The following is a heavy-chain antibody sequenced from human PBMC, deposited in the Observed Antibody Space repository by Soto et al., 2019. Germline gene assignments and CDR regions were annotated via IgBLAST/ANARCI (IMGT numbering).Heavy chain of an antibody. J-gene: IGHJ4*02. V-gene: IGHV1-18*01. Sequence: ASVKVSCKASGYTFTSYGISWVRQAPGQGLVWMGWISAYNGNTNYAQKLQGRVTMTTDTSTSTAYMELRSLRSDDTAVYYCARDKGDGSGSYYGYWGQGTLVTVSS. D-gene: IGHD3-10*01. CDR3: ARDKGDGSGSYYGY. CDR1: GYTFTSYG. CDR2: ISAYNGNT.